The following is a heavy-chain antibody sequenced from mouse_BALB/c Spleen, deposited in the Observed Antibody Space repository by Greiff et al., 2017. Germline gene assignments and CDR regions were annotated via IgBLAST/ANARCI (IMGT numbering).Heavy chain of an antibody. CDR1: GYTFTDYA. CDR2: ISTYYGDA. V-gene: IGHV1S137*01. CDR3: ARFDYDGGYYAMDD. J-gene: IGHJ4*01. Sequence: VMLVESGAELVRPGVSVKISCKGSGYTFTDYAMHWVKQSHAKSLEWIGVISTYYGDASYNQKFKGKATMTVDKSSSTAYMELARLTSEDSAIYYCARFDYDGGYYAMDDWGQGTSVTVSS. D-gene: IGHD2-4*01.